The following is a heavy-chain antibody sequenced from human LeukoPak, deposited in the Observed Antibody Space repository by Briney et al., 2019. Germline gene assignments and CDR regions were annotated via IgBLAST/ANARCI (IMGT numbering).Heavy chain of an antibody. D-gene: IGHD2-8*01. CDR2: VKHDGDT. V-gene: IGHV4-34*01. CDR1: GASFNTYY. Sequence: SETLSLNCAVYGASFNTYYWTWIRQSPDKGLEWIGEVKHDGDTNVNPSLRSRVVMLVDASKNQFSLKMTSVTAADTAIYFCARGPVALPNDRLSLFFDFWGQGTLVTVSS. J-gene: IGHJ5*01. CDR3: ARGPVALPNDRLSLFFDF.